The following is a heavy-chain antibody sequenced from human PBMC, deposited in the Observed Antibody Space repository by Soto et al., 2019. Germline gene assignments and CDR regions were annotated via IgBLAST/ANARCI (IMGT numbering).Heavy chain of an antibody. CDR3: ARSREQWLVDAFDI. Sequence: SETLSLTXVVYGGSLTGYYWSWIRQPPGRGLEWIGEINPTGSPKYNPSLMSRVTTSVDTSKNQFSMKLSSVTAADTAVFYCARSREQWLVDAFDIWGQGTMVTVSS. D-gene: IGHD6-19*01. J-gene: IGHJ3*02. CDR1: GGSLTGYY. V-gene: IGHV4-34*01. CDR2: INPTGSP.